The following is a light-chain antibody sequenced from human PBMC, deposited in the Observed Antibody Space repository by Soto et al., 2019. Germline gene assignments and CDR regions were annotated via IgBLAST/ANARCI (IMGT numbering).Light chain of an antibody. CDR1: QSVDSN. CDR2: DVS. Sequence: EMVLTQSPATLSVSPGERATLSCRASQSVDSNLAWYQQKPGQSPRLLIYDVSTRATGIPARFSGGGSGTEFTLIISSLQSEDVAVYYCQHHNNWPPYTFGQGTKLEIK. V-gene: IGKV3-15*01. CDR3: QHHNNWPPYT. J-gene: IGKJ2*01.